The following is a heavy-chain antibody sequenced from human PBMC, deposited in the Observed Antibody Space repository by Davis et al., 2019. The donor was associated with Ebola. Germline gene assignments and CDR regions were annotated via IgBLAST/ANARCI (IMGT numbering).Heavy chain of an antibody. V-gene: IGHV3-23*01. CDR3: VTENWYRFES. D-gene: IGHD1/OR15-1a*01. J-gene: IGHJ4*02. CDR2: ISYSGGST. Sequence: GGSLRLSCAASGFTFTTYALSWVRQAPGQGLEWVSTISYSGGSTYYADSVKGRFTISRDNSKNTLYLQMNSLRAEDTAVYYCVTENWYRFESWGQGTVVTVSS. CDR1: GFTFTTYA.